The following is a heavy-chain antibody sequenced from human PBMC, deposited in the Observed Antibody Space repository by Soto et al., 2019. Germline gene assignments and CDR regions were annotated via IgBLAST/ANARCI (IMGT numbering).Heavy chain of an antibody. CDR1: GYTFTSYD. CDR2: MNPNSGNT. D-gene: IGHD3-16*02. V-gene: IGHV1-8*01. CDR3: ARGPYDDIWGSYRYNWFDP. J-gene: IGHJ5*02. Sequence: QVQLVQSGAEVKKPGASVKVSCKASGYTFTSYDINWVRQATGQGLEWMGWMNPNSGNTGYAQKFQGRVTMTRNTSISTAYMELSSLRSEDTAVYYCARGPYDDIWGSYRYNWFDPWGQGTLVTVSS.